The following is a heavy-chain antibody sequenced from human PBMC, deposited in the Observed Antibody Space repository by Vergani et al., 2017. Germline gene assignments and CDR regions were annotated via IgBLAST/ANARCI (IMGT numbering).Heavy chain of an antibody. CDR3: AKHFRGWGIDY. J-gene: IGHJ4*02. CDR2: IQFDGSNQ. D-gene: IGHD3-16*01. V-gene: IGHV3-30*02. CDR1: GFTLSNYD. Sequence: QVQLVASGGGVVQRVGSLRLSCATSGFTLSNYDMQWIRQGPGKGLEFVAFIQFDGSNQYYADSVKGRFTLSRDFSKNTLYLQMNSLRTDDTATYYCAKHFRGWGIDYWGQGTQVIVSS.